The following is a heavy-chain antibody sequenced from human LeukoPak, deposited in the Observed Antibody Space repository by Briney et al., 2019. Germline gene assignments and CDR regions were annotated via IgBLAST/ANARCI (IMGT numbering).Heavy chain of an antibody. Sequence: VASVKVSCKASGYTFTGYYMHWVRQAPGQGLEWMGWINPNSGGTNYAQKFQGRVTITTDESTSTAYMELSSLRSEDTAVYYCARGPKHDFSNYHLDYWGQGTLVTVS. J-gene: IGHJ4*02. V-gene: IGHV1-2*02. CDR1: GYTFTGYY. CDR2: INPNSGGT. CDR3: ARGPKHDFSNYHLDY. D-gene: IGHD4-11*01.